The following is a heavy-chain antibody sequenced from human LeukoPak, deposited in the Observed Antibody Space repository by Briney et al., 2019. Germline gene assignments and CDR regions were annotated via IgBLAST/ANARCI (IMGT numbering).Heavy chain of an antibody. D-gene: IGHD1-26*01. CDR3: ARHVGTPTPRIFDY. J-gene: IGHJ4*02. CDR2: FYYSGST. CDR1: GGSISSSSYY. V-gene: IGHV4-39*01. Sequence: SETLSLTCTGSGGSISSSSYYWGWIRQPPGKGLEWIGSFYYSGSTYYNPSLKSRVTISVDTSRNQFSLRLSSVTAADTAVYYCARHVGTPTPRIFDYWGQGSLVTVSS.